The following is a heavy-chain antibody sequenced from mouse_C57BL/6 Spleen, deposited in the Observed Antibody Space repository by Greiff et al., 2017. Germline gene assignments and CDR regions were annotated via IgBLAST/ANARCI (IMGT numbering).Heavy chain of an antibody. Sequence: QVQLQQPGAELVRPGSSVKLSCKASGYTFTSYWMPWVKQRPIQGLEWIGNIDPSDSETHYNQKFKDKATLTVDKSSSTAYMQLSSLTSEDSAVYYCARSHDGYPWFAYWGQGTLVTVSA. V-gene: IGHV1-52*01. CDR3: ARSHDGYPWFAY. D-gene: IGHD2-3*01. CDR2: IDPSDSET. CDR1: GYTFTSYW. J-gene: IGHJ3*01.